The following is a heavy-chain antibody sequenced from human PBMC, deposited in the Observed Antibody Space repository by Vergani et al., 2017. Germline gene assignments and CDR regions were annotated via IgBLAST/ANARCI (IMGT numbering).Heavy chain of an antibody. CDR2: INPHNGGT. CDR3: AKDVRDYNLGSGTYSTTFDY. D-gene: IGHD3-10*01. Sequence: QVQLVQSGAEVKKPGASVRVSCKASGYSLSKHYIHWVRQAPGQGLEWMGIINPHNGGTTYAQKFEGRVTMTEETSTNTIFLELSSLRSEDTAVYFCAKDVRDYNLGSGTYSTTFDYWGQGTLVTVSS. CDR1: GYSLSKHY. J-gene: IGHJ4*02. V-gene: IGHV1-46*03.